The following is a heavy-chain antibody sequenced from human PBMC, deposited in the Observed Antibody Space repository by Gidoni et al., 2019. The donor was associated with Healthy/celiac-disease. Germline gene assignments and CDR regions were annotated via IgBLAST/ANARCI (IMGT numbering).Heavy chain of an antibody. Sequence: QVQLVESGGGVVQPGRSLRLSCAASGFTFRSYAMHWVRQAPGKGLEWVAVISYDGSNKYYADSVKGRFTISRDNSKNTLYLQMNSLRAEDTAVYYCARDGDYSGSYFGNFDYWGQGTLVTVSS. J-gene: IGHJ4*02. CDR1: GFTFRSYA. D-gene: IGHD1-26*01. V-gene: IGHV3-30*01. CDR2: ISYDGSNK. CDR3: ARDGDYSGSYFGNFDY.